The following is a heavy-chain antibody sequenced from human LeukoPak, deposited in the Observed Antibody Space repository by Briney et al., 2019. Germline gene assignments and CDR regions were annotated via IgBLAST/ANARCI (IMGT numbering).Heavy chain of an antibody. CDR2: IKQDGSEK. J-gene: IGHJ4*02. D-gene: IGHD3-22*01. V-gene: IGHV3-7*01. CDR1: GFTFSSYW. Sequence: PGGSLRLSCAASGFTFSSYWMSWVRQAPGKGLEWVANIKQDGSEKYYVDSVKGRFTISRDNAKNSLYLQMNSLRAEDTAVYYCARGSTAYSSWHGGDYWGQGTLVTVSS. CDR3: ARGSTAYSSWHGGDY.